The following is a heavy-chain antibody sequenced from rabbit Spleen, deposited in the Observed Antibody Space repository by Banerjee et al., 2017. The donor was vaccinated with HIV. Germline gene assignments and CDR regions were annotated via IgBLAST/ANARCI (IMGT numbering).Heavy chain of an antibody. CDR2: INMFTGKS. J-gene: IGHJ6*01. V-gene: IGHV1S45*01. D-gene: IGHD1-1*01. CDR1: GVSLNDKDV. CDR3: ARDTSSSFSSYGMDL. Sequence: EQLEESGGGLVKPEGSLTLTCKASGVSLNDKDVMCWVRQAPGKGLEWIACINMFTGKSVYASWAKGRFIMSRPSSTTVTLQMTRLTAADTATYFCARDTSSSFSSYGMDLWGPGTLVTVS.